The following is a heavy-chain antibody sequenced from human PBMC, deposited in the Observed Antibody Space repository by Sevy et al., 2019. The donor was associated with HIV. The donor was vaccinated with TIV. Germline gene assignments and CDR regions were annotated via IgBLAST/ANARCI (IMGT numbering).Heavy chain of an antibody. CDR1: GFTFSSYA. D-gene: IGHD3-10*01. Sequence: GESLRLSCAASGFTFSSYAMSWVRQAPGKGLEWVSAISGSGGSTYYADSVKDRFTISRDNSKNTLYLQMNSLRAEDTAVYYCAKERITMVRVNWFDPWGQGTLVTVSS. CDR3: AKERITMVRVNWFDP. J-gene: IGHJ5*02. CDR2: ISGSGGST. V-gene: IGHV3-23*01.